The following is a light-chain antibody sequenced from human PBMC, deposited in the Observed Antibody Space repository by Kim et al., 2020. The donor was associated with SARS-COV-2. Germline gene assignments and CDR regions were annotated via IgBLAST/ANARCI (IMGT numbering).Light chain of an antibody. CDR2: RDS. J-gene: IGLJ2*01. Sequence: ALGKTARITCGGNNIGRKSVHWYQQKPGQAPVLVIYRDSKRPSGIPERFSGSNSGNTANLTISRAQAGDETNYYCQVWDASTDVVFGGGTQLTVL. V-gene: IGLV3-9*01. CDR1: NIGRKS. CDR3: QVWDASTDVV.